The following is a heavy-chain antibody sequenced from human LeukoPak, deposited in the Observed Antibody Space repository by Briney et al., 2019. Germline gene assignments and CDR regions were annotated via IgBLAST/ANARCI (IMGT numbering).Heavy chain of an antibody. Sequence: GGSLRLSCAASGFTFSDYYMTRIRQAPGKGLEWVSYIGSSGSTIYYADSVKGRFTVSRDNAKNSLYLQMNSLRAEDTAVYYCTREQTYYYGSGSYSRYYYMDVWGKGTTVIVSS. CDR3: TREQTYYYGSGSYSRYYYMDV. D-gene: IGHD3-10*01. J-gene: IGHJ6*03. CDR1: GFTFSDYY. CDR2: IGSSGSTI. V-gene: IGHV3-11*04.